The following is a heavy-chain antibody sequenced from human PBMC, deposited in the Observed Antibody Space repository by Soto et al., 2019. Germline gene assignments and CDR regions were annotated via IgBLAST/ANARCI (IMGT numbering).Heavy chain of an antibody. CDR1: GYTFTSYG. J-gene: IGHJ6*02. CDR3: AREKEVTYYDFWSGYYNYYYYGMDV. D-gene: IGHD3-3*01. CDR2: ISAYNGNT. V-gene: IGHV1-18*01. Sequence: ASVKVSCKASGYTFTSYGISWVRQAPGQGLEWMGWISAYNGNTNYAQKLQGRVTMTTDTSTSTAYMELRSLRSDDTAVYYCAREKEVTYYDFWSGYYNYYYYGMDVWGQGATVTVSS.